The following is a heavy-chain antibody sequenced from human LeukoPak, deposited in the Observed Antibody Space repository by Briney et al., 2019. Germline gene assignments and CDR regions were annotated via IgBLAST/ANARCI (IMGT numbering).Heavy chain of an antibody. V-gene: IGHV4-4*02. J-gene: IGHJ6*03. CDR2: IYHSGTA. CDR1: GGSISSSNW. Sequence: PSGTLSLTCAVSGGSISSSNWWSWVRQPPGKGLEWIGEIYHSGTANYNPSLKSRVTISVDKSKNQFSLKLSSVTAADTAVYYCARAIAARSMHYYYYMDVWGKGTTVTVSS. CDR3: ARAIAARSMHYYYYMDV. D-gene: IGHD6-6*01.